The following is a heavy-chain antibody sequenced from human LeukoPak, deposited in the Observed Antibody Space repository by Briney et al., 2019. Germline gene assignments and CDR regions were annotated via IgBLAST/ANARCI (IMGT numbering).Heavy chain of an antibody. Sequence: GEFLKISCKGSGYSFTSYWIGWVRQMPGKGLEWMGIIYPGDSDTRYSPSFQGQVTISADKSISTAYLQWSSLKASDTAMYYCARQAPMVRGVISRVFDYWGQGTLVTVPS. CDR2: IYPGDSDT. V-gene: IGHV5-51*01. CDR1: GYSFTSYW. J-gene: IGHJ4*02. D-gene: IGHD3-10*01. CDR3: ARQAPMVRGVISRVFDY.